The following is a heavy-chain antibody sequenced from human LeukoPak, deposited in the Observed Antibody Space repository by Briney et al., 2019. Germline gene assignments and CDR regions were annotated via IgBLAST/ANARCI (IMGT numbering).Heavy chain of an antibody. V-gene: IGHV3-48*03. CDR2: ISRGGTTI. J-gene: IGHJ4*02. D-gene: IGHD6-13*01. CDR1: GFTFSFYE. CDR3: ARGSILSSTWYIDY. Sequence: GGSLRLSCAASGFTFSFYEMNWVRQAPGKGLEWVSHISRGGTTIYYADSVKGRFTISRDKAKNSLYLQMTSLRPEDTAVYYCARGSILSSTWYIDYWGQGTLVTVSS.